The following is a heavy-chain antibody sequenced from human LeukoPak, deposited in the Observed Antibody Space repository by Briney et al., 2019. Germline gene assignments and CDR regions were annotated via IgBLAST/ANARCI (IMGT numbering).Heavy chain of an antibody. CDR1: GFTFSSYA. J-gene: IGHJ6*02. CDR2: ISYEGSNK. D-gene: IGHD6-13*01. CDR3: ARDGIPGIAAAGTNYYYYYGMDV. Sequence: PGGSLRLSCAASGFTFSSYAMYWVRQAPGKGLEWVAVISYEGSNKYYADSVKGRFTISRDNSKNTLYLQMNSLRAEDTAVYYCARDGIPGIAAAGTNYYYYYGMDVWGQGTTVTVSS. V-gene: IGHV3-30-3*01.